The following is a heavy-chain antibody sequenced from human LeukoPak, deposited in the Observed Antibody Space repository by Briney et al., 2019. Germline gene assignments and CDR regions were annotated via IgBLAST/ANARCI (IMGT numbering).Heavy chain of an antibody. CDR3: ATGTPMTRGTTYYYYYMVV. CDR2: IYYSGST. CDR1: GGSISSYY. V-gene: IGHV4-59*01. Sequence: SETLSLTCTVSGGSISSYYWSWIRQPPGKGLEWIGYIYYSGSTNYNPSLRSRVTISVDSSKNQFSLKLSSVTAADTAVYYCATGTPMTRGTTYYYYYMVVWPKGTTDTVSS. J-gene: IGHJ6*03. D-gene: IGHD4-11*01.